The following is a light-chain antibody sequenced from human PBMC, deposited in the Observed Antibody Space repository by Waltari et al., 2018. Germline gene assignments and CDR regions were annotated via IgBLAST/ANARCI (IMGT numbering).Light chain of an antibody. CDR3: QQGNDYPFT. Sequence: IQLTQSLSSLSASVVDRVTITCRASQGISSYLAWYQQKPGRAPKLLIYAASTLQSGVPSRFSGSGSGTDFTLTINSLQPEDFATYYCQQGNDYPFTFGQGTRLEI. J-gene: IGKJ5*01. V-gene: IGKV1-9*01. CDR2: AAS. CDR1: QGISSY.